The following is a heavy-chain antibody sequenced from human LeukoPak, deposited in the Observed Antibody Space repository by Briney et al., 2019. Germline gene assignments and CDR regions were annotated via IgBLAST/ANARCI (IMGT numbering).Heavy chain of an antibody. CDR1: GYTFTSYG. J-gene: IGHJ3*02. D-gene: IGHD3-10*01. CDR3: ARDRGNYYGSGSYYKIPEGAFDI. V-gene: IGHV1-18*01. Sequence: ASVKVSCKASGYTFTSYGISWVRQAPGQGLEWMGWISAYNGNTNYAQKLQGRVTMTTDTSTSTAYMELRSLRSDDTAVYYCARDRGNYYGSGSYYKIPEGAFDIWGQGTMVTVS. CDR2: ISAYNGNT.